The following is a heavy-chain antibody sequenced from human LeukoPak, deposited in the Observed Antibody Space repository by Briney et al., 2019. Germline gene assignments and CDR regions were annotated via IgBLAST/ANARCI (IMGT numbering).Heavy chain of an antibody. CDR1: GFTFDDYA. J-gene: IGHJ4*02. D-gene: IGHD1-26*01. CDR3: ARDWRYSGTYILDY. V-gene: IGHV3-43D*03. CDR2: ITWDGTTT. Sequence: GGSLRLSCAASGFTFDDYAMHWVRQAPGKGLEWVSLITWDGTTTYYAGSAKGRFTISRDNSKNSLYLRMNSLRPEDTALYYCARDWRYSGTYILDYWGQGTLVTVSS.